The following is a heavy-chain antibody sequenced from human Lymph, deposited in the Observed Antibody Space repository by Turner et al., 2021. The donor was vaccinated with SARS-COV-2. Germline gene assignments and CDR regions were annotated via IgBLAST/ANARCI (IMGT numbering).Heavy chain of an antibody. CDR2: IYYSGGN. J-gene: IGHJ4*02. CDR3: ARLVRRAEYYFDY. CDR1: GGSISSSSHY. V-gene: IGHV4-39*01. Sequence: QLQLQESGPGLVKLSETLSLNCTVSGGSISSSSHYWGWIRPPPGRGLEWIGHIYYSGGNYYNPSLKSRVTISVDTSKNQFSLKLSSVTAADTAVYYCARLVRRAEYYFDYWGQGTLVTVSS. D-gene: IGHD3-10*01.